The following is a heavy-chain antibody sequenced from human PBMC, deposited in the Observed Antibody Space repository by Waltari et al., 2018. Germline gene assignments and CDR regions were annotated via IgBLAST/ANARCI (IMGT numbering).Heavy chain of an antibody. V-gene: IGHV3-30-3*01. Sequence: QVQLVESGGGVVQPGRSLRLSCAASGFTFSSYAMHWVRQAPGKGLEWVAVISYDGSNKYYADSVKGRFTISRDNSKNTLYLQMNSLRAEDTAVYYCARDHRGDFWSGYYLDAFDIWGQGTMVTVSS. CDR1: GFTFSSYA. CDR2: ISYDGSNK. CDR3: ARDHRGDFWSGYYLDAFDI. J-gene: IGHJ3*02. D-gene: IGHD3-3*01.